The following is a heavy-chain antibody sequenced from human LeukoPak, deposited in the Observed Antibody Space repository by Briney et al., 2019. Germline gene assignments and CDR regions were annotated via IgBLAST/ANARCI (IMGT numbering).Heavy chain of an antibody. Sequence: ASVKVSCKASGYTFTDYYMHWVRQAPGQGLEWMGWINPKSRATNYAQNFQGRVTLTRDTSISTAYMELSSLRSDDTAVYYCARGLGRGLLGYNWFDPWGQGTLVTVSP. J-gene: IGHJ5*02. D-gene: IGHD1-26*01. V-gene: IGHV1-2*02. CDR1: GYTFTDYY. CDR2: INPKSRAT. CDR3: ARGLGRGLLGYNWFDP.